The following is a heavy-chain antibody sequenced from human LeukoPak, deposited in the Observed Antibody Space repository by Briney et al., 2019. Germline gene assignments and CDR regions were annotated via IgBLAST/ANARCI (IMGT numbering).Heavy chain of an antibody. CDR2: IASDGITT. CDR3: ARGRYYLDS. J-gene: IGHJ4*02. Sequence: GGSLRLSCAASGFTFSSYWMNWVRHAPGKGLVWVSRIASDGITTSYADSVKGRFTISRDNAKNTLYLQMNSLRAEDTAVYYCARGRYYLDSWGQGTLVTVSS. CDR1: GFTFSSYW. V-gene: IGHV3-74*01.